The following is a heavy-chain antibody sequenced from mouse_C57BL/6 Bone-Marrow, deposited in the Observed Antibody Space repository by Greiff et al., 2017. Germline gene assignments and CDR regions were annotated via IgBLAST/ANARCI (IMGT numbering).Heavy chain of an antibody. CDR3: ARPYYSNYWYFDV. D-gene: IGHD2-5*01. J-gene: IGHJ1*03. V-gene: IGHV1-55*01. CDR2: IYPGSGST. Sequence: VQLQQPGAELVKPGASEKMSCKASGYTFTSYWITWVKQRPGQGLEWIGDIYPGSGSTNYNEKFKSKATLTVDTSSSTAYMQLSSLTSEDSAVYYYARPYYSNYWYFDVWGKGTTVTVSS. CDR1: GYTFTSYW.